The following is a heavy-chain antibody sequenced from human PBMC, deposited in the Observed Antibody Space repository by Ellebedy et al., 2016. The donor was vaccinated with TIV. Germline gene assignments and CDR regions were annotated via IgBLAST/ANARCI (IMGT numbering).Heavy chain of an antibody. D-gene: IGHD6-19*01. J-gene: IGHJ4*01. CDR1: GFSLSTSGMC. V-gene: IGHV2-70*17. CDR2: IDWDDDN. Sequence: SGPTLVKPPQTLTLTCTFSGFSLSTSGMCVNWIRQPPGKALEWLARIDWDDDNFYNTSLRTRLTISKDSSKNQVVLTMTNMDPVDTATYYCAGGRSSGWAFDYWGQGTLVTVSS. CDR3: AGGRSSGWAFDY.